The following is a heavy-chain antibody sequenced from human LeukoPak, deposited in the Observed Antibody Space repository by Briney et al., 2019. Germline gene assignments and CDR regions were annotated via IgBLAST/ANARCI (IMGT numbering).Heavy chain of an antibody. Sequence: GGSLRLSCAASGFTFNNYGMSWVRQAPGKGLEWVSAISGSGGNTYNADSVKGRFTISRDNSKNTLSLQMNSLRAEDTAVYYCAKEYDSRGYYFDHWGQGILVTVSS. CDR1: GFTFNNYG. J-gene: IGHJ4*02. CDR2: ISGSGGNT. CDR3: AKEYDSRGYYFDH. V-gene: IGHV3-23*01. D-gene: IGHD3-22*01.